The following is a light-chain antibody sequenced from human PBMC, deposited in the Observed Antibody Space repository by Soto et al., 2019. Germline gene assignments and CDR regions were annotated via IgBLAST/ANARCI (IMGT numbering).Light chain of an antibody. V-gene: IGLV2-14*03. Sequence: QSVLTQPASVSGSPGQSITISCTGTRSYIGAYNFVSWYQQHPGEVPKLILYDVNVRPSGVSNRFSGSKSGNTASLTISGLQAEDEADDYCTSWTTSTTMIFGGGTKVTVL. CDR1: RSYIGAYNF. CDR3: TSWTTSTTMI. CDR2: DVN. J-gene: IGLJ2*01.